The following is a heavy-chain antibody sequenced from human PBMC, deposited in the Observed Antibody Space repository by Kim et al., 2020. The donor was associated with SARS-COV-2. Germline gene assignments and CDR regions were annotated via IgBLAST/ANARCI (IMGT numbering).Heavy chain of an antibody. J-gene: IGHJ4*02. V-gene: IGHV3-15*01. CDR3: TTATTTKYYFDY. D-gene: IGHD4-17*01. Sequence: DYGGPVKGRFTTSRDESKNTLYLQMNSLKTEDTAVYYCTTATTTKYYFDYWGQGTLVTVSS.